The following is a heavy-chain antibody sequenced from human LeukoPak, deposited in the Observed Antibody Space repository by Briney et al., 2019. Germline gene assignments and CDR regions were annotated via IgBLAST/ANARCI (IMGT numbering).Heavy chain of an antibody. CDR1: GYIFTGYY. D-gene: IGHD5-12*01. CDR2: INPNSGGT. CDR3: AREGVVVATSNYYYYMDV. J-gene: IGHJ6*03. Sequence: ASVTVSCKASGYIFTGYYMHWVRQAPGQGLEWMGWINPNSGGTNYAQKFQGRVTMTRDTSISTACMELSRLRSDDTAVYYCAREGVVVATSNYYYYMDVWGKGTTVTVSS. V-gene: IGHV1-2*02.